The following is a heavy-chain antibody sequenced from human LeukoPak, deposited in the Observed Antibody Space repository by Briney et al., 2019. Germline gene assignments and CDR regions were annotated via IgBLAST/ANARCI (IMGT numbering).Heavy chain of an antibody. D-gene: IGHD2-15*01. CDR3: ARENGVVVAATGFDY. Sequence: GGSPRLSCAASGFTFSSYSMNWVRQAPGKGLEWVSSTSSSSSYIYYADSVKGRFTISRDNAKNSLYLQMNSLRAEDTAVYYCARENGVVVAATGFDYWGQGTLVTVSS. J-gene: IGHJ4*02. CDR2: TSSSSSYI. V-gene: IGHV3-21*01. CDR1: GFTFSSYS.